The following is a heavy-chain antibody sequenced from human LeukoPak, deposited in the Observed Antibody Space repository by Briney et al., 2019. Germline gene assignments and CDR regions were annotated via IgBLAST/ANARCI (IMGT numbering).Heavy chain of an antibody. CDR1: GGSISSSSYY. J-gene: IGHJ4*02. D-gene: IGHD3-9*01. CDR2: IYYSGST. Sequence: SETLSLTCTVSGGSISSSSYYWGWIRQPPGKGLEWIGSIYYSGSTYYNPSLKSRVTISVDTSKNQFSLKLSSVTAADTAVYYCARLADILTGYSHFDYWGQGTLVTVSS. CDR3: ARLADILTGYSHFDY. V-gene: IGHV4-39*01.